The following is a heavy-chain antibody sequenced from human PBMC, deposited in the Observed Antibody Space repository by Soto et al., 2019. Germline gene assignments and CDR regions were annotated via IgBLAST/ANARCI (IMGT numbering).Heavy chain of an antibody. CDR1: GGSINSNNYY. CDR2: IYYDGST. D-gene: IGHD2-15*01. J-gene: IGHJ4*02. V-gene: IGHV4-39*02. Sequence: XETLSLTCTVSGGSINSNNYYWAWIRQPPGKGLAWIASIYYDGSTYYNPSLKSRVSISVDTSKNHFPLKLTSATAADTAVYYCAKVVVAATRHTDFDSWGQGTLVTVSS. CDR3: AKVVVAATRHTDFDS.